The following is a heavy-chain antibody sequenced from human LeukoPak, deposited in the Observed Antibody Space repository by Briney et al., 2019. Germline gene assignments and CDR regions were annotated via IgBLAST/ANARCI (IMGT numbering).Heavy chain of an antibody. CDR2: IIPIFGAA. CDR1: GGTFSSYA. D-gene: IGHD3-22*01. V-gene: IGHV1-69*13. Sequence: SVKVSCKASGGTFSSYAVSWARQAPGQGLEWMGGIIPIFGAANYAQKFQGRVTITADESTSTAYMELSSLRSEDTAVYYCARDHYYDSSGYHTEAFDYWGQGTLVTVSS. J-gene: IGHJ4*02. CDR3: ARDHYYDSSGYHTEAFDY.